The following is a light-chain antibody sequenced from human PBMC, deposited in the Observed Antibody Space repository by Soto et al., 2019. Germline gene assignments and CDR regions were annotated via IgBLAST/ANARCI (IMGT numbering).Light chain of an antibody. CDR3: QPYNSYSRT. V-gene: IGKV1-5*03. Sequence: IQMTQSPSTLSASVGDRVTITCRASQSISSWLAWYQQKPGKAPKLLIYKASSLESGVPSRFSGSGSGTEFTLTISSLQPDDSATYYCQPYNSYSRTFGQGTKVDI. J-gene: IGKJ1*01. CDR1: QSISSW. CDR2: KAS.